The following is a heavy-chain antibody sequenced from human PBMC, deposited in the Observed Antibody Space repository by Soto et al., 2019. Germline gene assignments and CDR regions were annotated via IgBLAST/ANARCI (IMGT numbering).Heavy chain of an antibody. V-gene: IGHV3-30-3*01. CDR1: GFTFSSYA. D-gene: IGHD6-19*01. J-gene: IGHJ4*02. CDR2: ISYDGSNK. CDR3: ARDSSGWYGIVTPTYYFDY. Sequence: GGSLRLSCAASGFTFSSYAMHWVRQAPGKGLEWVAVISYDGSNKYYADSVKGRFTISRDNSKNTLYLQMNSLRAEDTAVYYCARDSSGWYGIVTPTYYFDYWGQGTLVTVSS.